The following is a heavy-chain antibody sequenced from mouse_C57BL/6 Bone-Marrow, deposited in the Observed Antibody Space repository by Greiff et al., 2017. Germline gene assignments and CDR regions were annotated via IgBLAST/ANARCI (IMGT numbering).Heavy chain of an antibody. V-gene: IGHV2-4*01. CDR3: AVYGNYPLAIDY. CDR1: GFSLTSYG. Sequence: VKLVESGPGLVQPSQSLSITCTVSGFSLTSYGVHWVRQPPGKGLEWLGVIWSGGSTAYNAAFISRLSISKDNSKSQVFFKMNSLQADDTAIYECAVYGNYPLAIDYWGQGTSVTVSS. D-gene: IGHD2-1*01. CDR2: IWSGGST. J-gene: IGHJ4*01.